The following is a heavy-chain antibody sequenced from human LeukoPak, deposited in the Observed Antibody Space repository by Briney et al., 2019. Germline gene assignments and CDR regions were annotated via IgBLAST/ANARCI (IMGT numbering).Heavy chain of an antibody. D-gene: IGHD3-3*01. V-gene: IGHV4-34*01. CDR3: ARGGLYYDFWSGYSRQFDY. CDR1: GGSFSGYY. J-gene: IGHJ4*02. Sequence: SETLSLTCAVYGGSFSGYYWSWIRQPPGKGLEWIGEINHSGSTNYNPSLKSRVTISVDTSKNQFSLKLSSVTAADTAVYYCARGGLYYDFWSGYSRQFDYWGQGTLVTVSS. CDR2: INHSGST.